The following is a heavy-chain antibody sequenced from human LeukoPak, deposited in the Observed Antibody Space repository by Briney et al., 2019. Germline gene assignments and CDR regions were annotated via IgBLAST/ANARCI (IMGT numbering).Heavy chain of an antibody. CDR3: AKIERFGEFYYYYGMDV. D-gene: IGHD3-10*01. CDR2: IRGNGGTT. CDR1: GFTFSSYS. V-gene: IGHV3-23*01. Sequence: PRGSLRLSCAASGFTFSSYSMNWVRQAPGKRLEWVSAIRGNGGTTYDADSVKGRFTISRDNSKNTLYLEMKSLRADDTAVYYCAKIERFGEFYYYYGMDVWGQGTTVTVSS. J-gene: IGHJ6*02.